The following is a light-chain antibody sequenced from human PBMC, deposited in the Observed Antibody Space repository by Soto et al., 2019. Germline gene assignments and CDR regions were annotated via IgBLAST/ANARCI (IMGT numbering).Light chain of an antibody. CDR2: GAS. J-gene: IGKJ1*01. CDR1: HSVSSSY. CDR3: QQYGSSPPWT. Sequence: EIVLTQSPGTLSLSPGERATLSCRTSHSVSSSYLAWYQQKPGQAPRLLIYGASSMATGIPDRFSGSGSGTDFTLTISRLEPEDFAVYYCQQYGSSPPWTFGQGTKVDIK. V-gene: IGKV3-20*01.